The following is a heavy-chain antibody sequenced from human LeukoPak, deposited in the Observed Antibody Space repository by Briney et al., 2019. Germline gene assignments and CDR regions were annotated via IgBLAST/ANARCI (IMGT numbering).Heavy chain of an antibody. J-gene: IGHJ6*03. CDR2: IIPIFGTA. CDR3: ARAPLRYSGYEKNYYYMDV. V-gene: IGHV1-69*05. D-gene: IGHD5-12*01. CDR1: GGTFSSYA. Sequence: SVKVSCKASGGTFSSYAISWVRQAPGQGLEWMGGIIPIFGTANYAQKFHGRVTITTDESTSTAYMELSSLRSEDTAVYYCARAPLRYSGYEKNYYYMDVWGKGTTVTVSS.